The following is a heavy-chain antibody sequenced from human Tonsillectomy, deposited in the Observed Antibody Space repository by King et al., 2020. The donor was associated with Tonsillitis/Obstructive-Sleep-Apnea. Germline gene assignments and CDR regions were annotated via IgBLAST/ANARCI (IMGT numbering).Heavy chain of an antibody. CDR1: GFTFGDYA. Sequence: VQLVESGGGLVKPGRSLRLSCTASGFTFGDYAMSWFRQAPGKGLEWVGFIRSKAYGGTTEYAASVKGRFTISRDDSTSIAYLQMNSLKTEDTAVYYCTSPPPSYDFWSGYYGGHFDYWGQGTLVTVSS. CDR2: IRSKAYGGTT. CDR3: TSPPPSYDFWSGYYGGHFDY. D-gene: IGHD3-3*01. V-gene: IGHV3-49*05. J-gene: IGHJ4*02.